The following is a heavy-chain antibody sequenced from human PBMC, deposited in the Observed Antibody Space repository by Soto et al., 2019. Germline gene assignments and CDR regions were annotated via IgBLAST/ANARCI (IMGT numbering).Heavy chain of an antibody. V-gene: IGHV1-46*01. CDR1: GYTLTSYY. J-gene: IGHJ3*02. Sequence: ASVKVSCKASGYTLTSYYMHWVRQAPGQGLEWMGIINPSGGSTSYAQKFQGRVTMTRDTSTSTVYMELSSLRSEDTAVYYCARLEWELDDAFDIWGQGTMVTVS. CDR2: INPSGGST. D-gene: IGHD1-26*01. CDR3: ARLEWELDDAFDI.